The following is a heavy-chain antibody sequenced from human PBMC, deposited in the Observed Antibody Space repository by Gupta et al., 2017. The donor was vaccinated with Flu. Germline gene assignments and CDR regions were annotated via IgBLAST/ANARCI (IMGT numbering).Heavy chain of an antibody. Sequence: VKKPGASVKVSCKASGYTFTSYYMHWVRQAPGQGLEWMGIINPSGGSTSYAQKFQGRVTMTRDTSTSTVYMELSSLRSEDTAVCYCARDSRITMVRGGSRTNNWFDPWGQGTLVTVSS. CDR2: INPSGGST. CDR3: ARDSRITMVRGGSRTNNWFDP. V-gene: IGHV1-46*01. J-gene: IGHJ5*02. CDR1: GYTFTSYY. D-gene: IGHD3-10*01.